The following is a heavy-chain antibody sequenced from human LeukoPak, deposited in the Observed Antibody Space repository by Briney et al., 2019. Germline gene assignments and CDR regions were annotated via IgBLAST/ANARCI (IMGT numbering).Heavy chain of an antibody. D-gene: IGHD2-2*01. CDR1: GYTFTGYY. CDR2: INPNSGGT. CDR3: ARSAGGYCSSTSCLVYYFDY. Sequence: ASVKVSCKASGYTFTGYYMHWVRQAPGQGLEWMGWINPNSGGTNYAQKFQGRVTMTRDTSISTAYMELSRLRSDDTAVYYCARSAGGYCSSTSCLVYYFDYWGQGTLVTVSS. V-gene: IGHV1-2*02. J-gene: IGHJ4*02.